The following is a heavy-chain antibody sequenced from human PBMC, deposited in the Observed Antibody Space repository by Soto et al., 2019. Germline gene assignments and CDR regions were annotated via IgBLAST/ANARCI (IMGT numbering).Heavy chain of an antibody. V-gene: IGHV4-39*01. J-gene: IGHJ4*02. Sequence: SETLSLTCAVSGASISGSYYYWAWLRQSPGKGPEWIGSVFYTGFTSYNPSLESRVSVSVDTSKSQFSLKLSAVTAADTAVYYCATSQKGYNWNYFDHWGQGALGTVSS. CDR2: VFYTGFT. CDR1: GASISGSYYY. CDR3: ATSQKGYNWNYFDH. D-gene: IGHD1-20*01.